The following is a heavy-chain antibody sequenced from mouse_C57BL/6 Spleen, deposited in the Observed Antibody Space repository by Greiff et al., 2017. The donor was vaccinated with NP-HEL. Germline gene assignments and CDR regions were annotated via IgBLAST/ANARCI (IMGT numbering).Heavy chain of an antibody. CDR3: ARAARAMDY. Sequence: EVQLVESGGGLVKPGGSLKLSCAASGFTFSSYAMSWVRQTPEKRLEWVATISDGGSYTYYPDNVKGRFTISRDNAKNNLYLQMSHLKSEDTAMYYCARAARAMDYWGQGTSVTVSS. V-gene: IGHV5-4*01. CDR1: GFTFSSYA. J-gene: IGHJ4*01. CDR2: ISDGGSYT.